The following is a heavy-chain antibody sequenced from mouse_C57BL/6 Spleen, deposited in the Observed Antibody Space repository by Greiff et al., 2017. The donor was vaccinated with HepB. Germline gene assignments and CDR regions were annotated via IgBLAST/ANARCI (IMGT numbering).Heavy chain of an antibody. CDR2: ISDGGSYT. Sequence: DVMLVESGGGLVKPGGSLKLSCAASGFTFSSYAMSWVRQTPEKRLEWVATISDGGSYTYYPDNVKGRFTISRDNAKNNLYLQMSHLKSEDTAMYYCAREPGRGYFDYWGQGTTLTVSS. D-gene: IGHD3-3*01. CDR3: AREPGRGYFDY. CDR1: GFTFSSYA. J-gene: IGHJ2*01. V-gene: IGHV5-4*01.